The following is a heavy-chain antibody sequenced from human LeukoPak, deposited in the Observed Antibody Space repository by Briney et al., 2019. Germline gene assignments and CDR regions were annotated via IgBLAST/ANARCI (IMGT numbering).Heavy chain of an antibody. V-gene: IGHV4-59*01. D-gene: IGHD3-22*01. J-gene: IGHJ4*02. CDR2: IYYSGST. Sequence: KTSETLSLTCAVYGGSFSGYYWSWIRQPPGKGLEWIGYIYYSGSTNYNPSLKSRVTISVDTSKNQFSLKLSSVTAADTAVYYCARAEVRYYFDYWGQGTLVTVSS. CDR3: ARAEVRYYFDY. CDR1: GGSFSGYY.